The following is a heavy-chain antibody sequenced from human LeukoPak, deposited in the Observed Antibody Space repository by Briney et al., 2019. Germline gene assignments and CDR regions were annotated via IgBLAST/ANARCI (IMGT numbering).Heavy chain of an antibody. J-gene: IGHJ4*02. CDR2: ISGSGGST. D-gene: IGHD6-13*01. CDR1: GFTFSSYA. V-gene: IGHV3-23*01. CDR3: AKSRAAGTPYYFDY. Sequence: GGSLRLSCAASGFTFSSYAMSWVRQAPGKGLGWVSAISGSGGSTYYADSVKGRFTISRDNSKNTLYLQMNSLRAKDTAVYYCAKSRAAGTPYYFDYWGQGTLVTVSS.